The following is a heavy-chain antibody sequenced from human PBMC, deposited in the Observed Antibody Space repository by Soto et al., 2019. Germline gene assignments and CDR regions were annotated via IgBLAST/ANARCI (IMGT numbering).Heavy chain of an antibody. CDR2: ISHSGST. J-gene: IGHJ4*02. CDR3: ARDQSALERNGFDY. V-gene: IGHV4-59*01. D-gene: IGHD1-1*01. CDR1: GGSITGYY. Sequence: QVQLQESGPGLVKPSETLSLTCTVSGGSITGYYWSWIRQPPGKGLEWIGYISHSGSTTYNPSLRSRVAISLDTSKNQFSLKLTSVTAADTAVYYCARDQSALERNGFDYWGPGTLITVSS.